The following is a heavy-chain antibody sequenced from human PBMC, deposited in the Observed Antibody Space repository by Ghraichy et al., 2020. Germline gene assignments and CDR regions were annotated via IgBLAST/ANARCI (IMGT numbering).Heavy chain of an antibody. CDR3: ASGPYYDFWSGYDKQTFDY. J-gene: IGHJ4*02. CDR1: GFTFSSFG. D-gene: IGHD3-3*01. V-gene: IGHV3-33*01. CDR2: IWYDGSNK. Sequence: GGSLRLSCAASGFTFSSFGMHWVRQAPGKGLEWVAVIWYDGSNKYYADSVKGRFTISRDNSKNTLYLQMNSLRAEDTAVYYCASGPYYDFWSGYDKQTFDYWGQGTLVTVSS.